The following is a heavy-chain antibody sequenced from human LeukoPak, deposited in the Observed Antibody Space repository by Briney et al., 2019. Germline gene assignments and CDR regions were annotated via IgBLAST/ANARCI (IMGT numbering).Heavy chain of an antibody. Sequence: ASVKVSCKASGYMFTGNYIHWVRQAPGQGLEWMGWINPNSGGTNHAQEFQGRVTMTRDMSINTAYMELSSLTSDDTAVYYCAGGTSGNYYYMDVWGKGTTVTVSS. D-gene: IGHD3-16*01. CDR1: GYMFTGNY. V-gene: IGHV1-2*02. J-gene: IGHJ6*03. CDR2: INPNSGGT. CDR3: AGGTSGNYYYMDV.